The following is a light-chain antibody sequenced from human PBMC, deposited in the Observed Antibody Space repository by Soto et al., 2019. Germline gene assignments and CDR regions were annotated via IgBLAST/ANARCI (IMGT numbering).Light chain of an antibody. V-gene: IGLV2-14*01. Sequence: QSALTQPASVSGSPGQSITISCTGTSSDVGGYNYVSWCQQHPGKAPKLMIYDVSNRPSGVSNRFSGSKSGNTASLIISGLQAEDEADYYCSSYTSSRTVVFGGGTKLAVL. CDR3: SSYTSSRTVV. CDR1: SSDVGGYNY. CDR2: DVS. J-gene: IGLJ2*01.